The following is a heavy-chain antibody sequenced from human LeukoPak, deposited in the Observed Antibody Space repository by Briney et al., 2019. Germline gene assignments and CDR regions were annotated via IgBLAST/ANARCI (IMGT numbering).Heavy chain of an antibody. D-gene: IGHD3-3*01. J-gene: IGHJ4*02. Sequence: GGSLRLSCAASGFTFSSYSMNWVRQAPGKGLEWVANIKQDGSEKYYVDSVKGRFTISRDNAKNSLYLQMNSLRAEDTAVYYCARVYDFWSGYYTGIWVFDYWGQGTLVTVSS. CDR3: ARVYDFWSGYYTGIWVFDY. V-gene: IGHV3-7*01. CDR1: GFTFSSYS. CDR2: IKQDGSEK.